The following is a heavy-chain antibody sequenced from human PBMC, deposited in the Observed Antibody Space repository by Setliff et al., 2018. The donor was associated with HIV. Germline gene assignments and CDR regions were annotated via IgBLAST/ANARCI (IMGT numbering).Heavy chain of an antibody. J-gene: IGHJ6*03. CDR2: MYSSGNN. D-gene: IGHD2-15*01. CDR1: GVSITSADYY. Sequence: SETLSLTCAVSGVSITSADYYWSWIRQHPVKGLEWIGYMYSSGNNYYNPSLKSRLVVSVDESKNQFSLNLSSVTAADTAVYYCAREYCSGGFCHPNYYHYMDVWGKGTTVTVSS. V-gene: IGHV4-31*11. CDR3: AREYCSGGFCHPNYYHYMDV.